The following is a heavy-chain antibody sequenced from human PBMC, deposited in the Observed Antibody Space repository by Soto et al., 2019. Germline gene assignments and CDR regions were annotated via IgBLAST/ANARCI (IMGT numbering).Heavy chain of an antibody. CDR3: ASPDGTGSSGWDH. Sequence: QVQLVQSGAEVTKPGSSVKVSCKASGGTFSSYTFSWVRRAPGPGLEWVGRIIPFAGIPNYAQKFEGRVTITADISKTTASSELSCLRSEYTVVYYCASPDGTGSSGWDHWCQGTLVTVSS. D-gene: IGHD3-10*01. V-gene: IGHV1-69*02. CDR2: IIPFAGIP. CDR1: GGTFSSYT. J-gene: IGHJ4*02.